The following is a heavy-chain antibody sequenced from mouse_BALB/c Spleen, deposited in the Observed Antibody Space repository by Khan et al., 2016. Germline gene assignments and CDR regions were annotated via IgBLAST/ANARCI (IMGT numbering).Heavy chain of an antibody. V-gene: IGHV5-6*01. CDR2: ISSGGSYT. CDR3: GRLYYYGFVDY. J-gene: IGHJ2*01. CDR1: GFTFSNYA. D-gene: IGHD1-1*01. Sequence: EVELVESGGDLVKPGGSLNLSCAASGFTFSNYAMSWVRQTPDKRLEWVATISSGGSYTYYPDSVKGRFTISRDNAKNTLYLQMSSLKSEGTALYYCGRLYYYGFVDYWGQGTTLTVSS.